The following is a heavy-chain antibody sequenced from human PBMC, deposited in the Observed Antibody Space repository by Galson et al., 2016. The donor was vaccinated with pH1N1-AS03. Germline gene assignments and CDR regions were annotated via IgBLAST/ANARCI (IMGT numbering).Heavy chain of an antibody. CDR2: IIPVFGTP. V-gene: IGHV1-69*06. Sequence: SVKVSCKASGVSFNNYAINWLRQAPGQGLEWMGGIIPVFGTPNYAQQFHGRVTIMADKSTTTAYMELSSLRSEDTAVYCCARGQFDYDSSGYYSYWGQGTLVTVSS. J-gene: IGHJ4*02. D-gene: IGHD3-22*01. CDR1: GVSFNNYA. CDR3: ARGQFDYDSSGYYSY.